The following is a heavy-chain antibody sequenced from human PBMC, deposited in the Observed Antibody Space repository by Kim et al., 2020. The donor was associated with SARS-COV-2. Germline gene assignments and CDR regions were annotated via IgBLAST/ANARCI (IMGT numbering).Heavy chain of an antibody. CDR3: VRGGISGTTRFDT. J-gene: IGHJ5*02. Sequence: GGSLRLSCAASGFTFSSYWMHWVRQAPGKGLVWVTRIRGEGIHMSYADSMEGRFTISRDNVKNTLYLQMNSLRDEDTAVYHCVRGGISGTTRFDTWGQGTLVTVSS. D-gene: IGHD1-7*01. CDR1: GFTFSSYW. CDR2: IRGEGIHM. V-gene: IGHV3-74*01.